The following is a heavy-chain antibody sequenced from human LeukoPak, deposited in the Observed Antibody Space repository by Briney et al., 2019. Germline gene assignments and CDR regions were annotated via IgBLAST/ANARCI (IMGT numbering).Heavy chain of an antibody. CDR1: GFIVSSNY. Sequence: PGGSLRLSCAASGFIVSSNYMSWVRQAPGKGLEWVSVIYSGGRTYYADSVKGRFTNSRDNSMNTLYLQMNSLRAEDTAVYYCARGLGRESDGAFDIWGQGTMVTVSS. V-gene: IGHV3-53*01. J-gene: IGHJ3*02. CDR3: ARGLGRESDGAFDI. CDR2: IYSGGRT. D-gene: IGHD3-16*01.